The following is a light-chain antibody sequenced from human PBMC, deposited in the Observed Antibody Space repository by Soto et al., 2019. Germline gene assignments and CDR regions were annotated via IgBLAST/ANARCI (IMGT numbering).Light chain of an antibody. CDR3: QPTYSLPYT. J-gene: IGKJ2*01. Sequence: DIQMTQSPSSLSASVGDRVTMTCRASQYISTYLNWYQQKPGKAPKLLIYTASNLQSGVPSRFSGSGSGTDFTLTITSLQPEDFATYYCQPTYSLPYTFGQGTNLEIK. CDR2: TAS. V-gene: IGKV1-39*01. CDR1: QYISTY.